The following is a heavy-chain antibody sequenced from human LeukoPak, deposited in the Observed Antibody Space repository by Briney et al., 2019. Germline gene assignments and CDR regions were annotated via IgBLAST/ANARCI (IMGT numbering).Heavy chain of an antibody. V-gene: IGHV3-30*04. CDR2: ISYDASNK. Sequence: GRSLRLSCAASGFIFSNYAMHWVRQAPGKGLEWVAVISYDASNKYYADSVKGRFTISRDNAKNTLYLQMNSLRAGDTAVYYCARAGEIAAAGTRMSYYYYMDVWGKGTTVTVSS. J-gene: IGHJ6*03. CDR3: ARAGEIAAAGTRMSYYYYMDV. D-gene: IGHD6-13*01. CDR1: GFIFSNYA.